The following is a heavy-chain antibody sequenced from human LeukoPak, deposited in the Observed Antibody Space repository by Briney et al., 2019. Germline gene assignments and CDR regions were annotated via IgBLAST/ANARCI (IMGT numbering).Heavy chain of an antibody. V-gene: IGHV3-21*04. Sequence: GGSLRLSCAASGFTFSSYSMNWVRQAPGKGLEWVSSISSSSSYIYYADSVKGRFTISRDNAKNSLYLQMNSLRAEDTALYYCARLQQLAYNWFDPWGQGTLVTVSS. CDR1: GFTFSSYS. D-gene: IGHD6-13*01. CDR2: ISSSSSYI. CDR3: ARLQQLAYNWFDP. J-gene: IGHJ5*02.